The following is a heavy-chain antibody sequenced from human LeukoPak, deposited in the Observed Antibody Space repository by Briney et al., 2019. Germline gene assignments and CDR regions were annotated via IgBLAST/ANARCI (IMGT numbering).Heavy chain of an antibody. CDR1: GFTFSSYA. CDR3: AKVEEAPYNWFDP. CDR2: ISSSGGST. J-gene: IGHJ5*01. V-gene: IGHV3-23*01. Sequence: GGSLRLPCAASGFTFSSYAMSWVRQAPGKGLEWVSGISSSGGSTYYADSVKGRFTISRDNSKNTLYLQMNSLRAEDTAVYYCAKVEEAPYNWFDPWGQGTLVTVSS.